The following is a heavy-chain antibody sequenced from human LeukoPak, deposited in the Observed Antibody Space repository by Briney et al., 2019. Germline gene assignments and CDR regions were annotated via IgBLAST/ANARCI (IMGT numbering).Heavy chain of an antibody. CDR2: ISSSSSYI. D-gene: IGHD3-22*01. CDR1: GFTFSDYW. CDR3: ARDRRGYYDSSGNKGPYYYGMDV. V-gene: IGHV3-21*01. Sequence: PGGSLRLSCAASGFTFSDYWMHWVRQAPGKGLEWVSSISSSSSYIYYADSVKGRFTISRDNAKNSLYLQMNSLRAEDTAVYYCARDRRGYYDSSGNKGPYYYGMDVWGQGTTVTVSS. J-gene: IGHJ6*02.